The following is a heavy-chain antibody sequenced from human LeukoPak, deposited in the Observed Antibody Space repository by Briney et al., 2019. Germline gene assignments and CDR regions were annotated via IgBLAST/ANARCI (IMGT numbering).Heavy chain of an antibody. J-gene: IGHJ5*02. CDR3: ARDYGDSSGYSSSPYNWFDP. CDR2: ICVYNGNT. V-gene: IGHV1-18*01. D-gene: IGHD3-22*01. CDR1: GYTFTSHG. Sequence: ASVKVSCKASGYTFTSHGITWVRQAPGQGLEWMGWICVYNGNTNYVQKLQGRVTMTTDTSTSTAYMELSSLRSEDTAVYYCARDYGDSSGYSSSPYNWFDPWGQGTLVTVSS.